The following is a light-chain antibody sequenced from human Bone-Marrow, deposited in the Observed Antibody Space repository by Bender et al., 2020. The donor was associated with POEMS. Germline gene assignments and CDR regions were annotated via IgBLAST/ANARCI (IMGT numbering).Light chain of an antibody. J-gene: IGLJ3*02. Sequence: QSALTQPASVSGSPGQSITIPCTGSSSDVGGHNYVSWYQQHPGTAPKLMIYEVSNRPSGVSDRFSGSKSGHTASLTISGLQAEDEADYFCSSYSSTSTRVFGGGTKLTVL. CDR1: SSDVGGHNY. V-gene: IGLV2-14*01. CDR3: SSYSSTSTRV. CDR2: EVS.